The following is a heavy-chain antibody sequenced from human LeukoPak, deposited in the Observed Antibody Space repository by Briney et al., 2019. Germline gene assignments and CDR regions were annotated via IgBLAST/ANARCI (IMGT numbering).Heavy chain of an antibody. CDR3: ARVTGPTSTVVRGVIIPAFDY. J-gene: IGHJ4*02. CDR1: GLTVSSNY. CDR2: IYSGGNT. D-gene: IGHD3-10*01. V-gene: IGHV3-53*01. Sequence: QTGGSLRLSCAASGLTVSSNYMSWVRQAPGKGLEWVSIIYSGGNTYYADSVKGRFTISRDNSKNTLYLQMNSLRAEDTAVYYCARVTGPTSTVVRGVIIPAFDYWGQGTLVTVSS.